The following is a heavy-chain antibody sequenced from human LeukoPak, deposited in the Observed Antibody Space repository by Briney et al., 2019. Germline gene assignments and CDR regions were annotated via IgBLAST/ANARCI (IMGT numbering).Heavy chain of an antibody. CDR1: GGPISSSSYY. J-gene: IGHJ4*02. Sequence: SETLSLTCTVSGGPISSSSYYWGWIRQPPGKGLEWIGSIYYSGSTYYNPSLKSRVTISVDTSKNQFSLKLSSVTAADTAVYYCARRGIAVYYWGQGTLVTVSS. V-gene: IGHV4-39*01. CDR3: ARRGIAVYY. CDR2: IYYSGST. D-gene: IGHD6-19*01.